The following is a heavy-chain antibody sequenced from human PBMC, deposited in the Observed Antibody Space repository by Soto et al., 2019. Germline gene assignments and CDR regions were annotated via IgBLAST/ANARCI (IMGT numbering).Heavy chain of an antibody. CDR1: GLTFTRYS. CDR3: ARESEDLTSNFDY. CDR2: ISSTTNYI. Sequence: SLRLSCAASGLTFTRYSMNWVRQAPGKGLEWVSSISSTTNYIYYGDSMKGRFTISRDNAKNSLYLEMNSLRAEDTAVYYCARESEDLTSNFDYWGQGTLVTVPQ. V-gene: IGHV3-21*06. J-gene: IGHJ4*02.